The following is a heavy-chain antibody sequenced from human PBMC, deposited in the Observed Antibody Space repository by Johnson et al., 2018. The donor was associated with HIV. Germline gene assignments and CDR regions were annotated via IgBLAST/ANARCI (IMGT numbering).Heavy chain of an antibody. Sequence: QVQLVESGGGLVKPGGSLRLSCGASGFTFSDSYMNWIRQAPGKGLEWVSYISSSDSAIWYADSVKGRFTVSRDNAKNSLYLQMNSLRAEDTAVYYCARSVNAGRPFDIWGQGTLVTVSS. CDR2: ISSSDSAI. D-gene: IGHD2-8*01. J-gene: IGHJ3*02. V-gene: IGHV3-11*04. CDR1: GFTFSDSY. CDR3: ARSVNAGRPFDI.